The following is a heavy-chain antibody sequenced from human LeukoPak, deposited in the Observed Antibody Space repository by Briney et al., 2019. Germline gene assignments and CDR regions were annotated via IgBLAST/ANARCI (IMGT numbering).Heavy chain of an antibody. V-gene: IGHV1-58*02. CDR2: IDVGSGNT. CDR1: GFTFASSV. CDR3: AAGSSPYGMDV. D-gene: IGHD6-19*01. J-gene: IGHJ6*02. Sequence: SVKVSCKASGFTFASSVMQWVRQARGQGLEWIGWIDVGSGNTHYAQKLQERVTITRDMSTSTAYMELSSLRSEDTAVYECAAGSSPYGMDVWGRGTPVTVSS.